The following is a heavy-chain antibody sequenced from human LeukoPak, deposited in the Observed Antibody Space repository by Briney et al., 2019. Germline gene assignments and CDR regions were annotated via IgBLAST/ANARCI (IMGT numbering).Heavy chain of an antibody. Sequence: GGSLRLSCAASGFTFSSYAMSWVRQAPGKGLEWVSAISGSGGSTYFADSVKGRFTISRDNSKNTLYLQMNSLRAEDTAVYYCAKALSEIYCSSTSCYLLDYWGQGTLVTVSS. J-gene: IGHJ4*02. CDR2: ISGSGGST. CDR3: AKALSEIYCSSTSCYLLDY. V-gene: IGHV3-23*01. CDR1: GFTFSSYA. D-gene: IGHD2-2*01.